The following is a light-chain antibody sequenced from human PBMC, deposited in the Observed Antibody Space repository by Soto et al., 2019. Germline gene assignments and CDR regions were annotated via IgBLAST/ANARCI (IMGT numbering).Light chain of an antibody. V-gene: IGKV1-33*01. CDR3: QQYDNLPFS. CDR2: DAS. J-gene: IGKJ4*01. CDR1: QAISNY. Sequence: DIQMSQSPSPLSASVGDRVTITCQASQAISNYLNWYQHKPGKPPKLLIYDASNLETGVPSRFSGSKSGTAFTFTITSLQPEDIATYYCQQYDNLPFSFGGGTKVEIK.